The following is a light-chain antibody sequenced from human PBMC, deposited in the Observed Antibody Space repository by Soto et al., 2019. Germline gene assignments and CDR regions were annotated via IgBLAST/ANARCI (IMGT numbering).Light chain of an antibody. CDR1: QSISSW. CDR2: KAS. Sequence: DIQMTPSPSTLSASVGDRVNITCRSSQSISSWLAWYQQTPGKAPKLLIYKASSLESGVPSRFSGSGSGTEITLTISSLQPDDFATYYCQQYNSYSETFGQGTKVDI. CDR3: QQYNSYSET. J-gene: IGKJ1*01. V-gene: IGKV1-5*03.